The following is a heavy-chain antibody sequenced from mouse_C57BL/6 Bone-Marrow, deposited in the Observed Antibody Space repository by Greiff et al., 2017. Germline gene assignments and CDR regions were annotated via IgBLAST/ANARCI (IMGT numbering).Heavy chain of an antibody. J-gene: IGHJ2*01. CDR1: GYTFTSYW. CDR3: ARGLITCYFDY. V-gene: IGHV1-64*01. Sequence: QVQLKQPGAELVKPGASVKLSCKASGYTFTSYWMHWVKQRPGHGLAWIGMIHPNSGSTNYNEKFKSKATLTVDKSSSTAYMQLSSLTSEDSAVYYCARGLITCYFDYWGQGTTLTVSS. CDR2: IHPNSGST. D-gene: IGHD1-1*01.